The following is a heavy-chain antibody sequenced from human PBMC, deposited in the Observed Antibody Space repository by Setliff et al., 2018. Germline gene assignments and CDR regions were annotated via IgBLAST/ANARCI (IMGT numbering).Heavy chain of an antibody. V-gene: IGHV5-51*01. CDR3: ARVGPLTDDAFDI. D-gene: IGHD1-26*01. CDR2: IYPGDSDT. Sequence: GESLKISCKGSGYSFTTYWIGWVRQMPGKGLELMGIIYPGDSDTRYSPSFQGQVTISADKSINTAYLQWSSLKASDTAIYYCARVGPLTDDAFDIWGQGTMVTVSS. CDR1: GYSFTTYW. J-gene: IGHJ3*02.